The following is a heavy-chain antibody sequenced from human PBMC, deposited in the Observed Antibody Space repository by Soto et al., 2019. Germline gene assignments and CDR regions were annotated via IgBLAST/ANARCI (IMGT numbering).Heavy chain of an antibody. V-gene: IGHV3-48*03. D-gene: IGHD3-22*01. CDR1: GFTFSSYE. J-gene: IGHJ3*02. Sequence: AGGSLRLSCAASGFTFSSYEMNWVRQAPGKGLEWVSYISSSGSTIYYADSVKGRFTISRDNAKNSLYLQMNSLRAEDTAVYYCARDLMIVVSHPASDFDIWGQGTMVTVSS. CDR2: ISSSGSTI. CDR3: ARDLMIVVSHPASDFDI.